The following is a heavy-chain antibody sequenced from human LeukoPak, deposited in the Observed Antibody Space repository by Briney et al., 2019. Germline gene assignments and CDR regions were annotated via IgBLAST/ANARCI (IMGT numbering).Heavy chain of an antibody. J-gene: IGHJ4*02. CDR1: GGSISQYY. CDR2: IHSSGSP. Sequence: PSETLSLTCTVSGGSISQYYWSWIRRPAGKGLEWIGRIHSSGSPNYNPSLKSRVTISVDTSKNQFSLRLSSVTAADTAVYYCAREFRTTWNNFDFWGQGTLVTVSS. V-gene: IGHV4-4*07. D-gene: IGHD1/OR15-1a*01. CDR3: AREFRTTWNNFDF.